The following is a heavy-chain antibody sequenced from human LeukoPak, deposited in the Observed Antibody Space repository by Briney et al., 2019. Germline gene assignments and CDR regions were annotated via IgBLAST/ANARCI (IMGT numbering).Heavy chain of an antibody. CDR1: GFTFSNFW. D-gene: IGHD4-17*01. V-gene: IGHV3-7*01. CDR3: ARDYGQSY. J-gene: IGHJ4*02. Sequence: GGSLRLSCAAAGFTFSNFWMSWVRQAPGKGLEWVANIKQDGSEKYYVDSVKGRFTISRDNSKNTLYLQMNSLRAEDTAVYYCARDYGQSYWGQGTLVTVSS. CDR2: IKQDGSEK.